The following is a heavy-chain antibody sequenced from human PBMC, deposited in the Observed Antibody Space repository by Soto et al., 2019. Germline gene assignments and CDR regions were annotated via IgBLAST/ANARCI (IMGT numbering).Heavy chain of an antibody. CDR3: ARVDIVVVPAAMEPQYYYYGMDV. Sequence: ASVKVSCKASGYTFTSYGISWVRQAPGQGLEWMGWISAYNGNTNYAQKLQGRVTMTTDTSTSTAYMELRSLRSDDTAVYYCARVDIVVVPAAMEPQYYYYGMDVWGQGTTVTVSS. CDR1: GYTFTSYG. D-gene: IGHD2-2*03. J-gene: IGHJ6*02. CDR2: ISAYNGNT. V-gene: IGHV1-18*01.